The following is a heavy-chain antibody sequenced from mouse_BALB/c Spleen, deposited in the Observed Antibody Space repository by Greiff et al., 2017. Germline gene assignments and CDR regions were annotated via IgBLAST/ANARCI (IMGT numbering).Heavy chain of an antibody. J-gene: IGHJ3*01. CDR2: ISYSGST. V-gene: IGHV3-2*02. Sequence: VQLKQSGPGLVKPSQSLSLTCTVTGYSITSDYAWNWIRQFPGNKLEWMGYISYSGSTSYNPSLKSRISITRDTSKNQFFLQLNSVTTEDTATYYCARSPTVVADGFAYWGQGTLVTVSA. D-gene: IGHD1-1*01. CDR1: GYSITSDYA. CDR3: ARSPTVVADGFAY.